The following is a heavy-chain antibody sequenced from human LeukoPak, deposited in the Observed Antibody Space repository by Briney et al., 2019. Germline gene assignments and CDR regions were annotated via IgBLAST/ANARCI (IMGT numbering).Heavy chain of an antibody. D-gene: IGHD6-13*01. CDR3: ARGDKQLVFNRNKGGFDP. V-gene: IGHV3-21*01. CDR1: GFTFSSYS. Sequence: GGSLRLSCAASGFTFSSYSMNWVRQAPGKGLEWVSSISSSSSYIYYADSVKGRFTISRDNAKNSLYLQMNSLRTEDTAVYYCARGDKQLVFNRNKGGFDPWGQGTLVTVSS. CDR2: ISSSSSYI. J-gene: IGHJ5*02.